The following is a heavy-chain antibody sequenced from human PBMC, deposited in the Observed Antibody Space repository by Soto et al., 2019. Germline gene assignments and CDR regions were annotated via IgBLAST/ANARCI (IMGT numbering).Heavy chain of an antibody. J-gene: IGHJ4*02. D-gene: IGHD3-22*01. Sequence: SETLSLTCTVSCGSISSYYWSWIRQPPGKGLEWIGYIYYSGSTNYNPSLKSRVTISVDTSKNQFSLKLSSVTAADTAVYYCARLTYDSSGYPFDYWGQGTLVTVSS. CDR2: IYYSGST. V-gene: IGHV4-59*01. CDR1: CGSISSYY. CDR3: ARLTYDSSGYPFDY.